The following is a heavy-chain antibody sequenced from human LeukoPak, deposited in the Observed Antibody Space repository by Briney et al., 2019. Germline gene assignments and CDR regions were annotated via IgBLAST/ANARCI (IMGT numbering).Heavy chain of an antibody. CDR3: ALPYCSNGVCYTSYFDS. D-gene: IGHD2-8*01. CDR2: INHSGST. V-gene: IGHV4-34*01. Sequence: SETLSLTCAVYGGSLSGYYWSWIRQPPGKGLEWIGEINHSGSTNYNPSLKSRVTISVDTSKNQLSLKLSSMTAADTAVYYCALPYCSNGVCYTSYFDSWGQGTLVTVSS. J-gene: IGHJ4*02. CDR1: GGSLSGYY.